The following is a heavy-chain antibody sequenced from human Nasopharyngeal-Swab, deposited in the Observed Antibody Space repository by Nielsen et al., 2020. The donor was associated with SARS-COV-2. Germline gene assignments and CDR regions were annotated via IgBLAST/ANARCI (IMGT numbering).Heavy chain of an antibody. D-gene: IGHD2-21*02. V-gene: IGHV3-74*01. J-gene: IGHJ4*02. CDR1: GFTFSSYW. CDR2: LYTDGITA. CDR3: TRGCGGDCHGIDY. Sequence: GESLKICCAASGFTFSSYWIHWVRQAPGKGLVWVSRLYTDGITANYADSVKGRFTISRDNANTTVYLQMNSLRAEDTAVYYCTRGCGGDCHGIDYWGRGTLVTVSS.